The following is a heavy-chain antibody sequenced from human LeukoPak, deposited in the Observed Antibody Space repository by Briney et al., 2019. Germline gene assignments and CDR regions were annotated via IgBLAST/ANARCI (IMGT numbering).Heavy chain of an antibody. CDR3: ARRGRVEEGRYFDWSYTQGWFDS. Sequence: TSETLSLTCTVSGGSISSYYWGWIRQPPGKGLEWIGSIYHSGSTYYNPSLKSRVTISVDTSKNQFSLKLSSVTAADTAVYYCARRGRVEEGRYFDWSYTQGWFDSWGQGTLVTVSS. D-gene: IGHD3-9*01. CDR1: GGSISSYY. V-gene: IGHV4-38-2*02. J-gene: IGHJ5*01. CDR2: IYHSGST.